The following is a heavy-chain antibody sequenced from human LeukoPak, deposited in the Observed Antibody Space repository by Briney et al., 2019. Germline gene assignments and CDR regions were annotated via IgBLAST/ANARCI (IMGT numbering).Heavy chain of an antibody. Sequence: SQTLSLTCTVSGGSISSYYWSWIRQPPGKGLEWIGYIYYSGSTNYNPSLKSRVTISVDTSKNQFSLKLSSVTAADTAVYYCARDSSSSGGGYYYYYYMDVWGKGTTVTVSS. CDR1: GGSISSYY. V-gene: IGHV4-59*01. CDR3: ARDSSSSGGGYYYYYYMDV. CDR2: IYYSGST. J-gene: IGHJ6*03. D-gene: IGHD6-6*01.